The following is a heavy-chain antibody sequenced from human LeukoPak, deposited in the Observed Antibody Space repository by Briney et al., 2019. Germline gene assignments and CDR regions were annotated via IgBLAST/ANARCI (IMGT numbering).Heavy chain of an antibody. Sequence: GVSLKISCQGSGYSFTTFWIGWVRPMPGKGLEWMGIINPVNSETRYSPSFQGQVTISADKSISTAYLQWTSLKASDSGMYYCGRPSGDNRFDHWGQGTLVTVSS. D-gene: IGHD4-17*01. CDR3: GRPSGDNRFDH. CDR2: INPVNSET. CDR1: GYSFTTFW. J-gene: IGHJ4*02. V-gene: IGHV5-51*01.